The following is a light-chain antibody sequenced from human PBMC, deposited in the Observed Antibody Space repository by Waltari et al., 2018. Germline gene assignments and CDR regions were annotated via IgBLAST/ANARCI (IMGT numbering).Light chain of an antibody. CDR1: QSVGTY. J-gene: IGKJ2*03. CDR3: QQRSDRPPLS. CDR2: DAS. V-gene: IGKV3-11*01. Sequence: VLTQSPATLSLSPGERATLTCSASQSVGTYLAWYQQKPGQAPRLLIYDASNRATGIPARFSGSGSGTDFTLTISSLEPGDSAVYYCQQRSDRPPLSFGQGTKLEIK.